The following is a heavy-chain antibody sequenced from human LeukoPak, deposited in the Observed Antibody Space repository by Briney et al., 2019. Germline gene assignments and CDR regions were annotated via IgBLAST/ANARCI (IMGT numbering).Heavy chain of an antibody. D-gene: IGHD4-17*01. CDR3: TREYGDYPCYYGMDV. Sequence: GGSLRLSCTASGFTFGDYAMSWVRQAPGKGLEWVGFIRSKAYGGTTEYAASVKGRFTISRDDSKSIAYLQMDSLKTEDTAVYYCTREYGDYPCYYGMDVWGQGTTATVSS. J-gene: IGHJ6*02. CDR1: GFTFGDYA. CDR2: IRSKAYGGTT. V-gene: IGHV3-49*04.